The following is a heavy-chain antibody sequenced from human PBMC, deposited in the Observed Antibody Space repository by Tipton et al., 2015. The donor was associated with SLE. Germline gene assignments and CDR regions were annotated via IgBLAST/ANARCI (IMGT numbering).Heavy chain of an antibody. J-gene: IGHJ5*02. CDR2: IWYDGSNK. CDR3: AKGGIAEWFDP. CDR1: GFTFSSYG. Sequence: SLRLSCAASGFTFSSYGMHWVRQAPGKGLEWVAVIWYDGSNKYYADSVKGRFTISRDNSKNTLYLQMNSLRAEDTAVYYCAKGGIAEWFDPWGQGTLVTV. D-gene: IGHD6-13*01. V-gene: IGHV3-33*06.